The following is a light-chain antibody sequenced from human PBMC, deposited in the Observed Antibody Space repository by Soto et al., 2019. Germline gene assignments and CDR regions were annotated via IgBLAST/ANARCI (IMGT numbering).Light chain of an antibody. J-gene: IGLJ1*01. CDR1: SSDVGGYNY. V-gene: IGLV2-14*01. CDR3: SSHTSYSTRV. CDR2: EVS. Sequence: QSALTQPASVSGSPGQSIAISCTGTSSDVGGYNYVSWYQQYPGKAPKLMIHEVSNRPSGVSDRFSGSKSGNTASLTISGLQADDEADYYCSSHTSYSTRVFGTGTKVTVL.